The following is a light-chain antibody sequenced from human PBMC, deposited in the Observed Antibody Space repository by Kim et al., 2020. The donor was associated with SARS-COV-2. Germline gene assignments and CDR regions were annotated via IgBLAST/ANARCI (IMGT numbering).Light chain of an antibody. CDR3: CSYADDDTLV. CDR1: RRDIGNSDF. V-gene: IGLV2-23*02. J-gene: IGLJ2*01. Sequence: GQSITISCTGTRRDIGNSDFVSWYQYSPGKVPKLMIYEVNKRPSAVSPRFSGSKSDTTVSLTISGLRPEDEADYYCCSYADDDTLVFGGGTQLTVL. CDR2: EVN.